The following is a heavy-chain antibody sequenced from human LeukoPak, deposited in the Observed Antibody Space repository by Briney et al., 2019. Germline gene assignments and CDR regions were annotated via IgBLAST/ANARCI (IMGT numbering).Heavy chain of an antibody. D-gene: IGHD6-19*01. J-gene: IGHJ4*02. Sequence: GGSLRLSCAASGFTFSTYGMQWVRQAPGKGLEWVAFIRYDGSNKKYADTVKGRFTISRDNAKNSLYLQMSSLRAEDTAVYYCARRGIISGWYWAYYFDYWGQGTLVTVSS. CDR2: IRYDGSNK. CDR1: GFTFSTYG. V-gene: IGHV3-30*02. CDR3: ARRGIISGWYWAYYFDY.